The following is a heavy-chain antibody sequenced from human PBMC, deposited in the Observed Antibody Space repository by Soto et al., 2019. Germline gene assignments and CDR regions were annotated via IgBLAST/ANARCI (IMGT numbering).Heavy chain of an antibody. J-gene: IGHJ4*02. D-gene: IGHD2-21*02. CDR1: GFTFSSYG. V-gene: IGHV3-30*18. CDR2: ISYDGSNK. CDR3: AKDPLAYCGGDAHCTVDD. Sequence: GGSLRLSCAASGFTFSSYGMHWVLQAPGKGLEWVAVISYDGSNKYYADSVKGRFTISRDNSKNTLYLQMNSLRAEDTAVYYCAKDPLAYCGGDAHCTVDDWGQGTLVTVSS.